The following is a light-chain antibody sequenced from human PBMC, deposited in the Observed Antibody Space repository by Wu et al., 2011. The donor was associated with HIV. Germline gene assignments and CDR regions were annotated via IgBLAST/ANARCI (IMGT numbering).Light chain of an antibody. CDR3: QYRTT. CDR2: GAS. J-gene: IGKJ5*01. V-gene: IGKV3-20*01. CDR1: QSITSTY. Sequence: EIVLTQSPGTLSLSPGERATLSCRASQSITSTYLAWYQQRPGQGPRLLIYGASSRATGIPDRFSGSGSGTDFTLTISRLEPEDFALYYCQYRTTFGQGTRLESK.